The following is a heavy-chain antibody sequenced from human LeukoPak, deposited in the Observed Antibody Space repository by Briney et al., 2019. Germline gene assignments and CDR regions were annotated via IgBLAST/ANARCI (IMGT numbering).Heavy chain of an antibody. J-gene: IGHJ5*02. CDR2: IYYSGST. CDR1: GGSISSYY. V-gene: IGHV4-59*01. D-gene: IGHD1-1*01. Sequence: SETLSLTCTVSGGSISSYYWSWTRQPPGKGLEWIGYIYYSGSTNYNPSLKSRVTISVDTSKNQFSLKLSSVTAADTAVYYCARQLTYWFDPWGQGTLVTVSS. CDR3: ARQLTYWFDP.